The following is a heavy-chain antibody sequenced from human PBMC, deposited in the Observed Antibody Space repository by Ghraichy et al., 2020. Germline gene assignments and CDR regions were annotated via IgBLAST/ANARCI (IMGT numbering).Heavy chain of an antibody. CDR3: AGGINWFDP. CDR2: ITTKSGNT. J-gene: IGHJ5*02. V-gene: IGHV1-18*01. Sequence: VKVSCKASGYTFINYGITWVRQAPGQGLEWMGWITTKSGNTQYGWKFQGRVTMTTDTSTSTSYMELRSLRSDDTAVYYFAGGINWFDPWGQGTLVTVSS. CDR1: GYTFINYG.